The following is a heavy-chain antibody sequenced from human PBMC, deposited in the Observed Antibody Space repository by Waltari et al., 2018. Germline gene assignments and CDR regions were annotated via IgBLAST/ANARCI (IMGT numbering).Heavy chain of an antibody. CDR1: GGSFSGYY. CDR2: INHSGST. D-gene: IGHD1-26*01. J-gene: IGHJ3*02. V-gene: IGHV4-34*01. Sequence: QVQLQQWGAGLLKPSETLSLPCAVYGGSFSGYYWSWIRQPPGKGLEWIGEINHSGSTNYNPSLKSRVTISVDTSKNQFSLKLGSVTAADTAVYYCASIMGATVAFDIWGQGTMVTVSS. CDR3: ASIMGATVAFDI.